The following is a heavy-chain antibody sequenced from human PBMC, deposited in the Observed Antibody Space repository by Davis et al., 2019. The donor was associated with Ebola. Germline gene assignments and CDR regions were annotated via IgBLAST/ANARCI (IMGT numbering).Heavy chain of an antibody. CDR2: ISDGSTTI. CDR3: GRGGGGGLLADS. Sequence: GESLKISCAASGFTFSPYAMNWVRQAPGKGLEWVSYISDGSTTIYYADSVKGRFTVSRDDAKNSVYLQMSRLRDEDTAVYYCGRGGGGGLLADSWGQGTLVTVSS. V-gene: IGHV3-48*02. D-gene: IGHD3-16*01. J-gene: IGHJ4*02. CDR1: GFTFSPYA.